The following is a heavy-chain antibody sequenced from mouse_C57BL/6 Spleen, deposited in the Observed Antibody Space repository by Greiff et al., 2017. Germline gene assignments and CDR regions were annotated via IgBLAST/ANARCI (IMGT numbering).Heavy chain of an antibody. CDR3: ARGGDYYGSSYDYYAMDY. J-gene: IGHJ4*01. CDR2: IFPGSGST. CDR1: GYTFTGYW. V-gene: IGHV1-9*01. D-gene: IGHD1-1*01. Sequence: QVQLQQSGAELMKPGASVKLSCKATGYTFTGYWLEWVKQRPGHGLEWIGVIFPGSGSTNYNEKFKGKATFTADTSSNTAYMQLSSLTTEDSAIYYCARGGDYYGSSYDYYAMDYWGQGTSVTVSS.